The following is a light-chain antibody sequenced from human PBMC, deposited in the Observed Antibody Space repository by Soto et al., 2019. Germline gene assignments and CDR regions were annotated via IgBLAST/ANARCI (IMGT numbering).Light chain of an antibody. Sequence: DIQMTQSPSTLSASVGDRVTITCRASQSISSWLAWYQQKPGKAPKFLIYDASSLESGVPSRFSGSGSGTDFTLSISGLQPDDFATYYCQQYKSYPCTFGQGTRV. CDR2: DAS. V-gene: IGKV1-5*01. CDR3: QQYKSYPCT. CDR1: QSISSW. J-gene: IGKJ1*01.